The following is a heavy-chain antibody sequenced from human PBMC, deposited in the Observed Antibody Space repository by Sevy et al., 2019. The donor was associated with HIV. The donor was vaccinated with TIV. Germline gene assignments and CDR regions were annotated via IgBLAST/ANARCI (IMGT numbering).Heavy chain of an antibody. J-gene: IGHJ6*02. CDR3: ATETGGVLRYFDWLSLDYYYGMDV. Sequence: ASVKVSCKASGYTFTGYYMHWVRQAPGQGLEWMGRINPNSGGTNYAQKFQGRVTMTRDTSISTAYMELSRLRSDDTAVYYCATETGGVLRYFDWLSLDYYYGMDVWGQGTTVTVSS. D-gene: IGHD3-9*01. CDR1: GYTFTGYY. V-gene: IGHV1-2*06. CDR2: INPNSGGT.